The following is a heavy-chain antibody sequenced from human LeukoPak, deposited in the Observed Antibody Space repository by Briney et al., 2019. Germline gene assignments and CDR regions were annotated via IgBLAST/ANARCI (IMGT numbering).Heavy chain of an antibody. Sequence: SETLSLTCTVSGGSISSSYWSWIRQPPGKGLEWIGYIYYSGSTNYNPSLKSRVTISVDTSKNQFSLKLSSVTAADTAVYYCGGSTAYYPFSYYSYMDVWGKGTTVTVSS. CDR1: GGSISSSY. CDR3: GGSTAYYPFSYYSYMDV. J-gene: IGHJ6*03. CDR2: IYYSGST. V-gene: IGHV4-59*08. D-gene: IGHD3-22*01.